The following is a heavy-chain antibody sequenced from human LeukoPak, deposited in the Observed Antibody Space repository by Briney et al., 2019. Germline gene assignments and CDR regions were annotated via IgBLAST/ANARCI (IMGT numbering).Heavy chain of an antibody. D-gene: IGHD5-12*01. J-gene: IGHJ4*02. CDR2: INPKSGGT. CDR1: GYTFTGYY. CDR3: ARDKTSLYNGNYAF. Sequence: WASVKVSCKASGYTFTGYYTHWVRQAPGQGLEWMGWINPKSGGTNYAEKFRGRVIMTRDTSITTAFLDFSSLRSDDTAIYYCARDKTSLYNGNYAFWGQGTLVTVSS. V-gene: IGHV1-2*02.